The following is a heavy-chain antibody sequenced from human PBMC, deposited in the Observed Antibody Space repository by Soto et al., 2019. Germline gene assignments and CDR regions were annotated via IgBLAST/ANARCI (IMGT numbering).Heavy chain of an antibody. Sequence: QVQLVQSGAEVKKPGSSVKVSCTASGGTFSSYPISWVRQAPGQGLEWMGGIIPIFGTPNYAQRFQGRVTITADESTSTAYMELSSLRSEDTAVYYCASGGAYDPNFDYWGQGTLVTVSS. J-gene: IGHJ4*02. D-gene: IGHD5-12*01. V-gene: IGHV1-69*01. CDR3: ASGGAYDPNFDY. CDR2: IIPIFGTP. CDR1: GGTFSSYP.